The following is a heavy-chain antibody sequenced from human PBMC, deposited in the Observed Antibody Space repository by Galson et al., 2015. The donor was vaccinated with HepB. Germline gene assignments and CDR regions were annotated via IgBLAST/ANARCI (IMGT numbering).Heavy chain of an antibody. CDR3: ARDPFPRKPRQYYYDSSGYYSRRQEGFDP. CDR1: GYTFTSYG. J-gene: IGHJ5*02. Sequence: SCKASGYTFTSYGISWVRQAPGQGLEWMGWISAYNGNTNYAQKLQGRVTMTTDTSTSTAYMELRSLRSDDTAVYYCARDPFPRKPRQYYYDSSGYYSRRQEGFDPWGQGTLVTVS. V-gene: IGHV1-18*01. D-gene: IGHD3-22*01. CDR2: ISAYNGNT.